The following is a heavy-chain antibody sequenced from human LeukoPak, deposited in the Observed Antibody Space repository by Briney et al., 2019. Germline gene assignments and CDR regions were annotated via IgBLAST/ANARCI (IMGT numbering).Heavy chain of an antibody. D-gene: IGHD2-2*01. CDR2: ISGGGGST. CDR1: GFTFSSYG. CDR3: ARLPTAINGFFDP. Sequence: PGGSLRLSCAASGFTFSSYGMSWVRQAPGKGLEWVSGISGGGGSTYYADSVKGRFTISRDNSKNTLYLQMNSLRAEDTAVHFCARLPTAINGFFDPWGQGTLVTVSS. J-gene: IGHJ5*02. V-gene: IGHV3-23*01.